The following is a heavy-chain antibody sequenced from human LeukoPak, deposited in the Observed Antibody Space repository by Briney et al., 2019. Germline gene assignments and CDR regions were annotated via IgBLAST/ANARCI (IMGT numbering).Heavy chain of an antibody. D-gene: IGHD2-2*01. CDR3: ARGGPTVAAAMEDY. J-gene: IGHJ4*02. CDR2: ISAYNGNT. Sequence: ASVTASWKVSGHTLTSKCIRWVRPAAGQGLEWMGWISAYNGNTNYAQKLQGRVTMTTDTSTRTAYMELRSLRSDDTAVYYCARGGPTVAAAMEDYWGQGTLVTVSS. CDR1: GHTLTSKC. V-gene: IGHV1-18*01.